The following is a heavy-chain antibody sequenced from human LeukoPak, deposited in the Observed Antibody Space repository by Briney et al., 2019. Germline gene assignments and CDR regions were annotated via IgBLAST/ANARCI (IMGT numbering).Heavy chain of an antibody. CDR1: GFTFSESW. CDR3: ATYTNWVAGDV. Sequence: PGGSLTLSCAASGFTFSESWMSWVCQAPGQGLQWVAAIKEDGSEKDYVDSVKGRFTISRDNAKSSLYLQMDSLRAEDTAVYYSATYTNWVAGDVWGQGTTVSVSS. D-gene: IGHD1-1*01. CDR2: IKEDGSEK. V-gene: IGHV3-7*01. J-gene: IGHJ6*02.